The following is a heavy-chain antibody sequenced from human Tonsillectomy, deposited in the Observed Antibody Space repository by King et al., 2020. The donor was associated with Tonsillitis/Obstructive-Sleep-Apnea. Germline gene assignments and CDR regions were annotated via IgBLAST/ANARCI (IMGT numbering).Heavy chain of an antibody. CDR1: GYTFTSYA. CDR2: ISGYNGNT. D-gene: IGHD1-26*01. V-gene: IGHV1-18*01. J-gene: IGHJ4*02. CDR3: SRDTSLVDPFDY. Sequence: VQLVQSGSEVKKPGASVKVSCKASGYTFTSYAISWVRQAPGQGLEWMGWISGYNGNTNYAQKDQGRVTMTTDTSTSTAYMELKNLRSDDTAVYDCSRDTSLVDPFDYWVQGTLITVSS.